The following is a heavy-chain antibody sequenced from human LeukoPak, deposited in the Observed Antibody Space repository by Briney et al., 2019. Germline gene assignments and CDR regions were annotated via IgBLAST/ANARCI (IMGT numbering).Heavy chain of an antibody. Sequence: SQTLSLTCTVSGGSISSYYWSWIRQPPGKGLEWIGYIYYSGSTNYNPFLKSRVTISVDTSKNQFSLKLSSVTAADTAVYYCARAGSSWYVPYFDYWGQGTLVTVSS. CDR3: ARAGSSWYVPYFDY. D-gene: IGHD6-13*01. CDR1: GGSISSYY. J-gene: IGHJ4*02. V-gene: IGHV4-59*01. CDR2: IYYSGST.